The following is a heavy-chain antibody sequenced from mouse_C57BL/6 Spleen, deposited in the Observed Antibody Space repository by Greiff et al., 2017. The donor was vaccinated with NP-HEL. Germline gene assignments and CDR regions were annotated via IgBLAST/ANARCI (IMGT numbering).Heavy chain of an antibody. CDR3: AREWLLRGYAMDY. D-gene: IGHD2-3*01. V-gene: IGHV3-6*01. Sequence: DVKLQESGPGLVKPSQSLSLTCSVTGYSITSGYYWNWIRQFPGNKLEWMGYISYDGSNNYNPSLKNRISITRDTSKNQFFLKLNSVTTEDTATYYWAREWLLRGYAMDYWGQGTSVTVSS. CDR2: ISYDGSN. J-gene: IGHJ4*01. CDR1: GYSITSGYY.